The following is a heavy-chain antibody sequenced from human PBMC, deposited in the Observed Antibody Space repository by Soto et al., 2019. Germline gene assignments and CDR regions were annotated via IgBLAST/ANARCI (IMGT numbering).Heavy chain of an antibody. V-gene: IGHV3-53*01. CDR1: GFTVSDND. D-gene: IGHD3-16*01. CDR2: IYSGGGT. CDR3: SRCRGTSLYYYYYGMDV. J-gene: IGHJ6*02. Sequence: GGSLRLSCAASGFTVSDNDMSWVRQAPGKGLEWVAVIYSGGGTYYLDSVKERFTITSDNYKNKLYLQMNSLRADDTAVYYCSRCRGTSLYYYYYGMDVWGQGTPVTVSS.